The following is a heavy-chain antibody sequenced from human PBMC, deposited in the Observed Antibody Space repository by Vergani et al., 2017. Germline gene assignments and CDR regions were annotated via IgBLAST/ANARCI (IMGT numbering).Heavy chain of an antibody. CDR3: ARVPSPGRGYCSGGSCYSVRYYFDY. CDR1: GYTFTSYD. J-gene: IGHJ4*02. D-gene: IGHD2-15*01. V-gene: IGHV1-8*01. CDR2: MNPNSGNT. Sequence: QVQLVQSGAEVKKPGASVKVSCKASGYTFTSYDINWVRQATGQGLEWMGWMNPNSGNTGYAQKFQGRVTMTRNTSISTAYMELCSLRSEDTAVYYCARVPSPGRGYCSGGSCYSVRYYFDYWGQGTLVTVSS.